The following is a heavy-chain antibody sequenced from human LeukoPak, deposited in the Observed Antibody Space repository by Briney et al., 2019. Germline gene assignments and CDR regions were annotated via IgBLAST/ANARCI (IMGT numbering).Heavy chain of an antibody. D-gene: IGHD3-22*01. CDR2: KWYDGSNK. J-gene: IGHJ4*02. CDR1: GFTFSSYG. CDR3: ARRYYDSSGYWDYFDY. V-gene: IGHV3-33*01. Sequence: GGSLRLSCATSGFTFSSYGMHWVRQATGKGLECVAVKWYDGSNKYYADSVKGRFTISRDNSKNTLYLQMNSLRAEDTAVYYCARRYYDSSGYWDYFDYWGQGTLVTVSS.